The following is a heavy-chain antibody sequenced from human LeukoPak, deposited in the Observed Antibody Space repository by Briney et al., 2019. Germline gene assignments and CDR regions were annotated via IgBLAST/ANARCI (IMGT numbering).Heavy chain of an antibody. CDR2: ISYDGSNK. CDR3: ARGEMATMTSWEYPNHFDY. V-gene: IGHV3-30*04. J-gene: IGHJ4*02. CDR1: GFTFSSYA. Sequence: PGRSLRLSCAASGFTFSSYAMHWVRQAPGKGLEWVAVISYDGSNKYYADSVKGRFTISRDNSKNTLYLQMNSLRAEDTAVYYCARGEMATMTSWEYPNHFDYWGQGTLVTVSS. D-gene: IGHD5-24*01.